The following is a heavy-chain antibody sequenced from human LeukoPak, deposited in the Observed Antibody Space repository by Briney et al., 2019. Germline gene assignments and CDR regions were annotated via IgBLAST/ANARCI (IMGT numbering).Heavy chain of an antibody. CDR1: GYTFTGYY. D-gene: IGHD4-23*01. V-gene: IGHV1-2*02. CDR3: ASFGGNSLRAFDI. J-gene: IGHJ3*02. CDR2: INPNSGGT. Sequence: GASVKVSCKASGYTFTGYYMHWVRQAPGQGLEWMGWINPNSGGTNYAQKFQGRVTMTRDTSISTAYMDMSRLRSDDTAVYYCASFGGNSLRAFDIWGQGTMVTVSS.